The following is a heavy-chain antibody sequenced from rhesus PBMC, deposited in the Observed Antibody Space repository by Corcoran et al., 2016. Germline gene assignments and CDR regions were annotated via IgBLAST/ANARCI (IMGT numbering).Heavy chain of an antibody. CDR3: SRDDYRSS. Sequence: DVQLVESGGGLVQPGGSLRLACVASGFTFGVFGMNWVRQAPGKGLEGGSTISNSGKTVDYADSVKGRFTGSRDNAKNSLSLQMSSLRAEDTAVYYCSRDDYRSSWGQGVLVTVSS. J-gene: IGHJ4*01. V-gene: IGHV3-183*02. CDR1: GFTFGVFG. D-gene: IGHD4-29*01. CDR2: ISNSGKTV.